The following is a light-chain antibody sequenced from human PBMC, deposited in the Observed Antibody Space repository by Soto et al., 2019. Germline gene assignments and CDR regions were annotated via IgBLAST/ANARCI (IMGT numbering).Light chain of an antibody. J-gene: IGKJ1*01. CDR3: LQDYNWCT. CDR2: AAS. Sequence: AIQMTQSPSSLSASVGDRVTTTCRASQGIRNDLGWYQQKPGKAPKLLIYAASSLQSGVPSRFSGSGSGTDFTLTISSLQPEDFAAYYCLQDYNWCTFGQGTKVEIK. V-gene: IGKV1-6*01. CDR1: QGIRND.